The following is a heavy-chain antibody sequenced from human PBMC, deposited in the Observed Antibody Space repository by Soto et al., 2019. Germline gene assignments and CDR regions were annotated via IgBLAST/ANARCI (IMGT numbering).Heavy chain of an antibody. J-gene: IGHJ3*01. CDR1: GFTLGDYA. CDR3: ARDSWGCDV. V-gene: IGHV3-30*09. Sequence: PGGSLRLSCAASGFTLGDYAMHWLRQAPGKGLEWVADISYDGSKGNYADSVEGRFAISRDNSKNTLYVQMNSLRVDDTAVYYCARDSWGCDVWGQGTMVTVSS. D-gene: IGHD3-16*01. CDR2: ISYDGSKG.